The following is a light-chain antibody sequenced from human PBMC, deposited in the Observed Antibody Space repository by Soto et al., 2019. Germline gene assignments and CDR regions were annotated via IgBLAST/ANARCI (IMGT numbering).Light chain of an antibody. Sequence: DIRMTQSPSSLSASVGDKITITCRTSRRVNNYLHWYQQKPGKAPKLLIYGASSLQSGVPSRCSGGGSETAFSRTISYVQPEDFATYFCQQSYIVPGTFGPGTTVNI. CDR2: GAS. CDR1: RRVNNY. J-gene: IGKJ3*01. CDR3: QQSYIVPGT. V-gene: IGKV1-39*01.